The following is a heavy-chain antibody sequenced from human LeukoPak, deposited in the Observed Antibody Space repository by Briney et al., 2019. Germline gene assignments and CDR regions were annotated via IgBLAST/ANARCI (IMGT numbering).Heavy chain of an antibody. CDR1: GFTFSSYG. D-gene: IGHD2-15*01. CDR3: ARDHLDGSGYLDY. Sequence: GGSLRLSCAASGFTFSSYGMHWVRQAPGKGLEWVAVIWYDGSNKYHADSVKGRFTISRDNSKNTLYLKMHSIRAEDTAVYYCARDHLDGSGYLDYWGQGTLVTVSS. J-gene: IGHJ4*02. V-gene: IGHV3-33*01. CDR2: IWYDGSNK.